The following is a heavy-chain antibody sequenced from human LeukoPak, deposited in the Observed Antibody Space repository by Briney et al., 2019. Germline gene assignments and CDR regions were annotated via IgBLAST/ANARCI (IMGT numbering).Heavy chain of an antibody. CDR2: IFYSGST. D-gene: IGHD3-10*01. Sequence: SETLSLTCTVSSGSISTSNYYWGWVRQPPGKALEWIGNIFYSGSTYYSPSLKSRVTISLDTYRNQFSLKLNSVTAADTAVYYCAKSKGYGLVDIWGQGTMVTVSS. CDR3: AKSKGYGLVDI. J-gene: IGHJ3*02. CDR1: SGSISTSNYY. V-gene: IGHV4-39*07.